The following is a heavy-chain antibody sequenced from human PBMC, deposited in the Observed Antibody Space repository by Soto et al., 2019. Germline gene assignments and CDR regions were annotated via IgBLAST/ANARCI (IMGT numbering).Heavy chain of an antibody. V-gene: IGHV4-39*02. D-gene: IGHD2-2*01. Sequence: SEPLSLPCSVYGGSISYNSYYWGWIRQPPGKGLEWVGGIFYTGTTYYSPSLKDRVTISVDTSKNSFSLNLTSVTAADTAVYFCARLVVVAPVANAWGQGTLVTVSS. CDR3: ARLVVVAPVANA. CDR1: GGSISYNSYY. CDR2: IFYTGTT. J-gene: IGHJ5*02.